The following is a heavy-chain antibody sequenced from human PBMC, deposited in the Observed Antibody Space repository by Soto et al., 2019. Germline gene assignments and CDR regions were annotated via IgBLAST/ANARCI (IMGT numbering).Heavy chain of an antibody. V-gene: IGHV3-30*03. CDR2: ISYDGNVA. CDR1: GFTFSNYG. Sequence: QVQLVESEGGVVQPGRSLRLSCAASGFTFSNYGMHWVRQAPGKGLEWLTVISYDGNVAYYADSVKGRFTSSRDNSKXXXXXXXXXXXXXDTAXXYXAXEGPMTNWYFDYWGQGTLVTVSS. D-gene: IGHD1-1*01. CDR3: AXEGPMTNWYFDY. J-gene: IGHJ4*02.